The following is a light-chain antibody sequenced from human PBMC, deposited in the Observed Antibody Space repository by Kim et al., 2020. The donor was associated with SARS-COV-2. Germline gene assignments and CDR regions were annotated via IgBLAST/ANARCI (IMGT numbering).Light chain of an antibody. CDR3: QVWDGSSDHWV. CDR2: FDR. V-gene: IGLV3-21*04. Sequence: PGKTAQITCGGNNLGSKGVHWYQQKPGQAPVLVISFDRDRPSGIPERFSGSNPGTTATLTISRVEAGDEADYYCQVWDGSSDHWVFGGGTKVTVL. J-gene: IGLJ3*02. CDR1: NLGSKG.